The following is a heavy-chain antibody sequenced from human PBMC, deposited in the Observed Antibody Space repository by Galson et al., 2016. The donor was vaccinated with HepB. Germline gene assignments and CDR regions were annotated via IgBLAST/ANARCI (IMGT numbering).Heavy chain of an antibody. CDR3: AKDAPSGRVVTGTWDS. J-gene: IGHJ4*02. V-gene: IGHV3-53*01. Sequence: SLRLSCAVSGFTVSNNYMSWVRQAPGKGLEWVSVMYSGGGTYYADSVRGRFTLSRDNSKNTLYLQMNSLRAEDTAVYYCAKDAPSGRVVTGTWDSWGQGTLVTVSS. CDR1: GFTVSNNY. D-gene: IGHD2-21*02. CDR2: MYSGGGT.